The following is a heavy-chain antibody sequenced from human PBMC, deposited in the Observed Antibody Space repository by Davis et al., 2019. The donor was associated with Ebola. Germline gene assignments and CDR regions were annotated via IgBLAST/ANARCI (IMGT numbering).Heavy chain of an antibody. V-gene: IGHV3-23*01. CDR1: GFTFSSFA. Sequence: PGGSLRLSCAASGFTFSSFAMNWVRQTPGGRLEWVSGISATGLATFYADSVQGRFTISRDSSKSTVYLQMDSLRAEDTAVYYCAKDRVSWQYGTNFDYWGQGTLVTVPS. D-gene: IGHD1-26*01. J-gene: IGHJ4*02. CDR2: ISATGLAT. CDR3: AKDRVSWQYGTNFDY.